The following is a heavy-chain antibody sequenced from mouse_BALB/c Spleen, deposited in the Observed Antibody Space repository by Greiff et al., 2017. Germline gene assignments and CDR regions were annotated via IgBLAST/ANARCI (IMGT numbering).Heavy chain of an antibody. CDR3: ARGLGAWFAY. Sequence: EVQLQESGPGLVKPSQSLSLTCTVTGYSITSDYAWNWIRQFPGNKLEWMGYISYSGSTSYNPSLKSRISITRDTSKNQFFLQLNSVTTEDTATYYCARGLGAWFAYWGQGTLVTVSA. CDR2: ISYSGST. CDR1: GYSITSDYA. J-gene: IGHJ3*01. V-gene: IGHV3-2*02.